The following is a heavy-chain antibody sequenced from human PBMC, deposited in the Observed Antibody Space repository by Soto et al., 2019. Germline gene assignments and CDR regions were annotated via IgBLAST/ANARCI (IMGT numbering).Heavy chain of an antibody. CDR1: GGSISSSSYY. J-gene: IGHJ3*02. D-gene: IGHD5-12*01. Sequence: SETLSLTCTVSGGSISSSSYYWGWIRQPPGKGLEWIGSIYYSGSTYYNPSLKSRVTISVDTSKNQFSLKLSSVTAADTAVYYCARLRGYSGYDDAFDIWGQGTMVTVSS. CDR3: ARLRGYSGYDDAFDI. CDR2: IYYSGST. V-gene: IGHV4-39*01.